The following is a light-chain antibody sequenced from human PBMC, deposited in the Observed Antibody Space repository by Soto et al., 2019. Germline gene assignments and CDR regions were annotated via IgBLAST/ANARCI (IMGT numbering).Light chain of an antibody. J-gene: IGKJ4*01. V-gene: IGKV1-9*01. CDR2: TVS. Sequence: DIQLTQSPSFLSASVGDRLTITCRASQDIRSSLAWYQQKPGKAPNLLIYTVSTLQSGVPSRFSGSRSGTEFALTISSLHPEDVATYYCQQFNSSPFTFGGVTKVEI. CDR1: QDIRSS. CDR3: QQFNSSPFT.